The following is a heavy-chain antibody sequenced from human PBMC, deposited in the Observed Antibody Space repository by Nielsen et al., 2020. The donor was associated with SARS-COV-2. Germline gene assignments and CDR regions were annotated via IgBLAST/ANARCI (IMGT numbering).Heavy chain of an antibody. J-gene: IGHJ4*02. CDR1: GGTFSSYA. D-gene: IGHD3-3*01. CDR2: IIPIFGTA. CDR3: ARTSRDITIFGVVIRLGY. Sequence: SVKVSCKASGGTFSSYAISWVRQAPGQGLEWMGGIIPIFGTANYAQKFQGRVTITADESTSTAYMELSSLRSDDTAVYYCARTSRDITIFGVVIRLGYWGQGTLVTVSS. V-gene: IGHV1-69*13.